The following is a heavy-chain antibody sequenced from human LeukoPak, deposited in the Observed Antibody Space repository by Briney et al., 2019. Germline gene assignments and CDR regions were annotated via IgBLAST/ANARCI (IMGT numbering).Heavy chain of an antibody. Sequence: GGSLRLSCAASGFTFNAFGMNWVRQAPGKGLEWVSYIGTTSGAIYYADSVKGRFTISRDSAKNSLCLQMNSLRAEDTAVYYCARERGRGRDSPWFDYWGQGTLVTVSS. CDR1: GFTFNAFG. D-gene: IGHD1-26*01. V-gene: IGHV3-48*01. CDR2: IGTTSGAI. CDR3: ARERGRGRDSPWFDY. J-gene: IGHJ4*02.